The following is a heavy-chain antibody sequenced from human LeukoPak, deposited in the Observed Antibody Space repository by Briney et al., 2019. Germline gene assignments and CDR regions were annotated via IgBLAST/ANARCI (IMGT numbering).Heavy chain of an antibody. V-gene: IGHV3-48*01. CDR1: GITFRTNS. CDR2: FSVISRAT. Sequence: GGSLRLSCAASGITFRTNSMTWVRKAPGKGREGVSSFSVISRATYSAHSVTGRFTIHRANAKNPPYLQVTRRRAKAPAVYYFARASGTYYGYFDYWGQGTLVTVSS. D-gene: IGHD1-26*01. J-gene: IGHJ4*02. CDR3: ARASGTYYGYFDY.